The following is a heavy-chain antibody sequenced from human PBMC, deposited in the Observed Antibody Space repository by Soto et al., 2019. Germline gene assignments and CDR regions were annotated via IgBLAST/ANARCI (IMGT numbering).Heavy chain of an antibody. Sequence: PGGSLRLSCAASGFTFSSYAMSWVRQAPGKGLEWVSSISVSGGSTYYADSVKGRFTISRDNSKNTLYLQMNSLRAEDTAVYYCAKGSEVDIVATTHDYSGQGTLVTVSS. J-gene: IGHJ4*02. CDR2: ISVSGGST. CDR1: GFTFSSYA. D-gene: IGHD5-12*01. CDR3: AKGSEVDIVATTHDY. V-gene: IGHV3-23*01.